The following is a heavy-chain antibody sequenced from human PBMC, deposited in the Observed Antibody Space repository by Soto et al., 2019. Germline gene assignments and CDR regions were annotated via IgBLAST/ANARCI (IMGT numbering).Heavy chain of an antibody. CDR2: IWYDGSKK. J-gene: IGHJ4*02. Sequence: QVQLVESGGGVVQPGRSLRLSCAASGFTFSSYGMHWVRQASGKGLEWVAVIWYDGSKKYYADSVKGRFTISRDNSKNTLYVQMNSLRAEDTAVYYCARDCAGYSSGWYQRGGFDYWGQGTLVTVSS. D-gene: IGHD6-19*01. CDR3: ARDCAGYSSGWYQRGGFDY. V-gene: IGHV3-33*01. CDR1: GFTFSSYG.